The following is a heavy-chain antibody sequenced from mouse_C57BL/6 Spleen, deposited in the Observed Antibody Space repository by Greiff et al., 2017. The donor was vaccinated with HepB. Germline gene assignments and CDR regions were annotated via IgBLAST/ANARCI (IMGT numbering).Heavy chain of an antibody. J-gene: IGHJ4*01. Sequence: VQLKESGPGLVQPSQSLSITCTVSGFSLTSYGVHWVRQSPGKGLEWLGVIWSGGSTDYNAAFISRLSISKDNSKSQVFFKMNSLQADDTAIYYCARKSDYDDYYAMDYWGQGTSVTVSS. CDR1: GFSLTSYG. CDR2: IWSGGST. V-gene: IGHV2-2*01. CDR3: ARKSDYDDYYAMDY. D-gene: IGHD2-4*01.